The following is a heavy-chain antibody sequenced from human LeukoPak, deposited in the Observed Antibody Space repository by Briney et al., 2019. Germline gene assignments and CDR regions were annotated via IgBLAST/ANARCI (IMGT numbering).Heavy chain of an antibody. J-gene: IGHJ6*03. CDR1: GFTFSSHW. Sequence: GGSLRLSCAASGFTFSSHWMHWVRQVPGKGPVWVSRINSDGSVTSYADSVKGRFTISRDNAKNTLFLQMNSPRAEDTAVYFCASDYYYYYLGVWGKGTTVTVSS. CDR3: ASDYYYYYLGV. V-gene: IGHV3-74*01. CDR2: INSDGSVT.